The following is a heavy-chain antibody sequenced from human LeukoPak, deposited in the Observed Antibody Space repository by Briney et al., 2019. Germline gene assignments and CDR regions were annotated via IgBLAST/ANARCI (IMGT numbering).Heavy chain of an antibody. CDR3: ARDPDGYKFFDY. CDR1: GGSISSYY. Sequence: ASETLSLTCTVSGGSISSYYWSWIRQPPGKGLEWIGYIYYSGSTNYNPSLKSRVTISVDTSKNPFSLKLSSVTAADTAVYYCARDPDGYKFFDYRGRGRPVTVSS. D-gene: IGHD5-24*01. J-gene: IGHJ4*02. CDR2: IYYSGST. V-gene: IGHV4-59*01.